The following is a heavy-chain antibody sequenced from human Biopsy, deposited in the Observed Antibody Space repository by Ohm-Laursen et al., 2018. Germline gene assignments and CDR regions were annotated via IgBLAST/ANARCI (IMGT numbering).Heavy chain of an antibody. Sequence: GSLRLSCTASGFTFSDYYMNWFRRAPGQGLEWIAYIHKDSTTEYYSDSVRGRFSISRDDAQKSLYLQMNSLRAEDTAVYYCARDRRDWQHFFDYWGQGTEVIVSS. CDR2: IHKDSTTE. CDR1: GFTFSDYY. J-gene: IGHJ4*02. CDR3: ARDRRDWQHFFDY. D-gene: IGHD3-3*02. V-gene: IGHV3-11*01.